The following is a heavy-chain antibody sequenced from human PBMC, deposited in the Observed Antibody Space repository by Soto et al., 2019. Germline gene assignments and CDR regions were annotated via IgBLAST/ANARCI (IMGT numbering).Heavy chain of an antibody. Sequence: GGSLRLSCAASGFTFSSYAMHWVRQAPGKGLEWVAVISYDGSNKYYADSVKGRFTISRDNSKNTLYLQMNSLRAEDTAVYYCASPPDSSSWSHFDYWGQGTLVTVSS. CDR2: ISYDGSNK. J-gene: IGHJ4*02. CDR1: GFTFSSYA. V-gene: IGHV3-30-3*01. D-gene: IGHD6-13*01. CDR3: ASPPDSSSWSHFDY.